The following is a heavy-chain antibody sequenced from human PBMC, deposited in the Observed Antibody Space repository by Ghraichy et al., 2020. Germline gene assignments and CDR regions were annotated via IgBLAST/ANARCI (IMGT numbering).Heavy chain of an antibody. J-gene: IGHJ4*02. CDR2: ISPDSTHI. Sequence: GESLNISCAASGFTFTDYYMSWIRLAPGKGLEWISYISPDSTHIDTLDSVKGRFTISRDNAKKSLFLQMNGLRAEDTAVYYCARDAGRGTVTDFWAQGTLVTVSS. CDR1: GFTFTDYY. D-gene: IGHD1-1*01. CDR3: ARDAGRGTVTDF. V-gene: IGHV3-11*05.